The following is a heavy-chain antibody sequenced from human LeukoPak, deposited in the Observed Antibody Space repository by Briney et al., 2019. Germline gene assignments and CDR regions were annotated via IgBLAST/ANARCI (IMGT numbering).Heavy chain of an antibody. CDR2: ISSSSSTI. Sequence: GGSLRLSCAASGFTFSSYSMNWVRQAPGKGLEWVSYISSSSSTIYYADSVKGRFTISRDNVENSLYLQMNSLRGEDTAVYYCARVAAGYSVNYFDYWGQGTLVTVSS. D-gene: IGHD2-15*01. V-gene: IGHV3-48*01. CDR3: ARVAAGYSVNYFDY. CDR1: GFTFSSYS. J-gene: IGHJ4*02.